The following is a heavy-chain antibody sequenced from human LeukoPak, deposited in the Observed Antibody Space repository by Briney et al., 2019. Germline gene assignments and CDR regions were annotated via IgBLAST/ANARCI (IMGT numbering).Heavy chain of an antibody. J-gene: IGHJ4*02. Sequence: GGSLRLSCAASGFTFSSYSMNWVRQAPGKGLEWVSSISSSSSYIYYADSVKGRFTISGDNAKNSLYLQMNSLRAEDTALYYCARGYDFWSGYHDYWGQGTLVTVSS. CDR1: GFTFSSYS. D-gene: IGHD3-3*01. CDR2: ISSSSSYI. CDR3: ARGYDFWSGYHDY. V-gene: IGHV3-21*04.